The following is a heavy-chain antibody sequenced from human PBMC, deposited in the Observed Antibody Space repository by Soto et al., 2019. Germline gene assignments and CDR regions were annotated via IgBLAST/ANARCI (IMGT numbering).Heavy chain of an antibody. J-gene: IGHJ4*02. CDR1: GYTFSNYG. V-gene: IGHV1-18*01. Sequence: QVQLVQSGREVKKPGASVKVSCKASGYTFSNYGISWVRQAPGQGLEWMGWISGHNGETNYIQKLQGRLTLTTDTSTSTAHMELRNLRSNDTAVYYCARDWGATKFDFWGQGTLVTVAS. D-gene: IGHD3-16*01. CDR3: ARDWGATKFDF. CDR2: ISGHNGET.